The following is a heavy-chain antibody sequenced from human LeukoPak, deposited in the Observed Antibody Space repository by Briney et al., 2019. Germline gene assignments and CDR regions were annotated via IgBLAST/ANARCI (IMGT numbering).Heavy chain of an antibody. Sequence: SETLSLTCAVYGGSFSGYYWSWIRQPPGKGLEWIGEINHSGSTNYNPSLKSRVTISVDTSKNQFSLKLSSVTAADTAVYYCARHDRGGSYYYDSSGTRLSARTRWFDPWGQGTLVTVSS. J-gene: IGHJ5*02. V-gene: IGHV4-34*01. CDR2: INHSGST. CDR3: ARHDRGGSYYYDSSGTRLSARTRWFDP. CDR1: GGSFSGYY. D-gene: IGHD3-22*01.